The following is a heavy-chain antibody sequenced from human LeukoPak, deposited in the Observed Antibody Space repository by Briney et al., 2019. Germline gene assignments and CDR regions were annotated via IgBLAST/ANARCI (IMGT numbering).Heavy chain of an antibody. CDR3: ARGPDSGSYYAWFDP. J-gene: IGHJ5*02. CDR2: INHEGDT. CDR1: GGSLSTHY. D-gene: IGHD1-26*01. Sequence: SETLSLTCAVYGGSLSTHYWSWIRQPPWKGLEWIGEINHEGDTQYNPSLKGRVTITVDTSKNEFSLKMRSMTAADTAVYYCARGPDSGSYYAWFDPWGQGTLVTVSS. V-gene: IGHV4-34*01.